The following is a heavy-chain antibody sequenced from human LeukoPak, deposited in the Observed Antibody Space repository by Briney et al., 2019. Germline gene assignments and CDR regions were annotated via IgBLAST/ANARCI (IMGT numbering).Heavy chain of an antibody. CDR3: SSYSGYGFTPFDY. D-gene: IGHD5-12*01. CDR2: TRSKSYGGTT. Sequence: GGSLRLSCAASGFTFISYGMHWVRQALGKGLEWVGFTRSKSYGGTTEYAASVKGRFTISRDDSKSIAYLQMNSLKNEDTAVYYCSSYSGYGFTPFDYWGQGTLVAVSS. V-gene: IGHV3-49*04. CDR1: GFTFISYG. J-gene: IGHJ4*02.